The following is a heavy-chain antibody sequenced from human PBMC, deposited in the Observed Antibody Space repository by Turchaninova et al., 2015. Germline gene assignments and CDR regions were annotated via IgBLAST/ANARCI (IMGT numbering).Heavy chain of an antibody. J-gene: IGHJ4*02. V-gene: IGHV4-59*01. D-gene: IGHD4-17*01. CDR3: ARHSHGDYRAYFDD. CDR1: GGSFSPYF. CDR2: IHYSGST. Sequence: QVQLQESGPGLVKPLETLSLTCTVSGGSFSPYFWSWFRQAPGRGLEWMGYIHYSGSTDYNPSLKSLGTISIDRSKNQFSLKVNSVTAADTAIYYCARHSHGDYRAYFDDWGQGTLVTVSS.